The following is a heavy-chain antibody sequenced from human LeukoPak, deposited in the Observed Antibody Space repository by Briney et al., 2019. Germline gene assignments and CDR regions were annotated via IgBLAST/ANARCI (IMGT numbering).Heavy chain of an antibody. CDR3: ARGRSSGRFDAFDI. V-gene: IGHV5-51*01. J-gene: IGHJ3*02. CDR1: GYIFTSYW. Sequence: GESLKISCKGSGYIFTSYWIGWVRQMPGKGLEWMGIIYPGDSNTKYSPSFQGQVTISVDTSISTAYLQWSSLKASDTAMYYCARGRSSGRFDAFDIWGQGTMVTVSS. CDR2: IYPGDSNT. D-gene: IGHD3-22*01.